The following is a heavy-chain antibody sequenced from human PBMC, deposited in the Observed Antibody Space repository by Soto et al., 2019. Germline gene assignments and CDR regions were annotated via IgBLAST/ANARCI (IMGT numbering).Heavy chain of an antibody. CDR3: AREGGYSYGFDY. CDR2: MNPNRGNT. CDR1: GYTFTSYA. J-gene: IGHJ4*02. D-gene: IGHD5-18*01. Sequence: QVQLVQSGAEVKKPGASVKVSCKASGYTFTSYAINWVRQATGQGLEWMGWMNPNRGNTGYAQKFQGRVTMTRNTSISTAYMELSSLRSEDTVVYYCAREGGYSYGFDYWGQGTLVTVSS. V-gene: IGHV1-8*01.